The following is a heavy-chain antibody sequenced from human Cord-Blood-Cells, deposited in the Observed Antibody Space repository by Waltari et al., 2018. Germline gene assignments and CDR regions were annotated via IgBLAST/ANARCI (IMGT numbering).Heavy chain of an antibody. J-gene: IGHJ4*02. CDR2: MNPNSGNN. D-gene: IGHD6-13*01. CDR1: GYTFTSYD. Sequence: QVQLVQSGAEVKKPGASVKVSCKASGYTFTSYDINWVRQATGQGLEWMGWMNPNSGNNRYAQKFQGRVTMTRNTSISTAYMELSSLRSEDTAVYYCARQSPGIAAAGPGFDYWGQGTLVTVSS. CDR3: ARQSPGIAAAGPGFDY. V-gene: IGHV1-8*01.